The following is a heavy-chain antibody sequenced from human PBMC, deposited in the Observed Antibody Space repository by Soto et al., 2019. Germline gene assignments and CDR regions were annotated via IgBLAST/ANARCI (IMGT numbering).Heavy chain of an antibody. V-gene: IGHV1-69*13. CDR3: ARAPGGSSSWYYYYYGMDV. Sequence: SVKVSCKASGGTFSSYAISWVRQAPGQGLEWMGGIIPIFGTANYAQKFQGRVTITADESTSTAYMELSRLRSDDTAVYYCARAPGGSSSWYYYYYGMDVWGQGTTVTVSS. J-gene: IGHJ6*02. CDR2: IIPIFGTA. D-gene: IGHD6-13*01. CDR1: GGTFSSYA.